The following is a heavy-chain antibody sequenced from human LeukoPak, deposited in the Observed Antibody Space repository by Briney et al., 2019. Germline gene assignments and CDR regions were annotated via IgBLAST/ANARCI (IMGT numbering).Heavy chain of an antibody. Sequence: GASVKVSCKASGYTFTSYDINWVRQATGQGLEWMGWMNPNSGNTGYAQKFQGRLTMTTNTSLNTAYMDLSSLKSEDTAVYFCATGGGNYYNLAYWGQGTLVTVSS. CDR2: MNPNSGNT. J-gene: IGHJ4*02. CDR3: ATGGGNYYNLAY. CDR1: GYTFTSYD. D-gene: IGHD1-26*01. V-gene: IGHV1-8*01.